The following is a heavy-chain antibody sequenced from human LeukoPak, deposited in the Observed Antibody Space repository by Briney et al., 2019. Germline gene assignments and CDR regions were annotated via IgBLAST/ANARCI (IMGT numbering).Heavy chain of an antibody. CDR2: IYTSGST. J-gene: IGHJ4*02. Sequence: SETLSPTCTVSGGSISSYYWSWIRQPAGKGLEWIGRIYTSGSTNYNPSLKSRVTMSVDTSKNQFSLKLSSVTAADTAVYYCASSDILTGSSYFDYWGQGTLVTVSS. CDR3: ASSDILTGSSYFDY. V-gene: IGHV4-4*07. CDR1: GGSISSYY. D-gene: IGHD3-9*01.